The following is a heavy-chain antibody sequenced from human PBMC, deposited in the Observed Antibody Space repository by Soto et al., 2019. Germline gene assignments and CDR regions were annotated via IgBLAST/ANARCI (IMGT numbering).Heavy chain of an antibody. CDR3: AFIFCSGGSCYVYDLDV. CDR1: GYSFTSYG. J-gene: IGHJ6*02. D-gene: IGHD2-15*01. Sequence: ASVKVSCKASGYSFTSYGINWVRQAPGQGLEWMGWISAYNGNTNYAQKLQGRVTMTTDTSTSTAYMDLRSLRSDDTVVYYCAFIFCSGGSCYVYDLDVWGQGPTVTVFS. CDR2: ISAYNGNT. V-gene: IGHV1-18*01.